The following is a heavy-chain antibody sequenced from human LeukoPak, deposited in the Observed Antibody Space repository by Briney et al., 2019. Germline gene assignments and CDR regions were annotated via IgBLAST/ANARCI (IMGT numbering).Heavy chain of an antibody. V-gene: IGHV3-48*03. D-gene: IGHD2-21*02. CDR3: ARLCGGDCYSGLDY. Sequence: GGSLRLSCAASGFTFSSYEMNWVRQAPGRGLEYLSYISSGSSTISYADSVNGRFTISRDNAKNSLYLQMNSLRAEDTAVYYCARLCGGDCYSGLDYWGQGTLVTVSS. J-gene: IGHJ4*02. CDR2: ISSGSSTI. CDR1: GFTFSSYE.